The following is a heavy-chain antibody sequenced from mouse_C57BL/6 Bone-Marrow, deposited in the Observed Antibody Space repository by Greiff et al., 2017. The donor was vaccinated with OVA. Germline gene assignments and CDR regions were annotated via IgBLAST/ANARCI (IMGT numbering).Heavy chain of an antibody. CDR1: GYAFSSSW. CDR2: IYPGDGDT. Sequence: QVQLKESGPELVKPGASVKISCKASGYAFSSSWMNWVKQRPGKGLEWIGRIYPGDGDTNYNGKFKGKATLTADKSSSTAYMQLSSLTSEDSAVYFCARRFLAYWGQGTLVTVSA. CDR3: ARRFLAY. V-gene: IGHV1-82*01. J-gene: IGHJ3*01.